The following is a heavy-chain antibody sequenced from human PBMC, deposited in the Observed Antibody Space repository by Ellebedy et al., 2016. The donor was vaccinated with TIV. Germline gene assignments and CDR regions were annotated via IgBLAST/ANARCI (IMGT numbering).Heavy chain of an antibody. CDR2: ISAYHGNT. V-gene: IGHV1-18*04. CDR1: GYTFTSYG. D-gene: IGHD7-27*01. CDR3: GRELGMGRGAMDV. Sequence: AASVKVSCKASGYTFTSYGISWVRQAPGQGLEWMGWISAYHGNTTYAQKFQGRASMTTDASTNTVHLELMSLNFDDTAVSYCGRELGMGRGAMDVWGQGTTVTVSS. J-gene: IGHJ6*02.